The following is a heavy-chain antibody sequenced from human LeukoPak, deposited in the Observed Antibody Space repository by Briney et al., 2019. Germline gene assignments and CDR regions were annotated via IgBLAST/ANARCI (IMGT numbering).Heavy chain of an antibody. J-gene: IGHJ4*02. Sequence: GGSLRLSCAASGFTFSSYGMHWVRQAPGKGLEWVAVISYDGSNKYYADSEKGRFTISRDNSKNTLYLQMNSLRAEDTAVYYCAKDLYGDYGWNFDYWGQGTLVTVSS. CDR2: ISYDGSNK. V-gene: IGHV3-30*18. D-gene: IGHD4-17*01. CDR1: GFTFSSYG. CDR3: AKDLYGDYGWNFDY.